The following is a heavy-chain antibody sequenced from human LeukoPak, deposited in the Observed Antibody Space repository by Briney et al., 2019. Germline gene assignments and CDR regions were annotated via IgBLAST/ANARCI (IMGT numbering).Heavy chain of an antibody. CDR3: ARQSYTAYYYYGMDV. J-gene: IGHJ6*02. Sequence: SETLSLTCTVSGGSISSYYWSWIRQPPGKGLEWFGNIYYSGSTNYNPSLKSRVTISVDTSKNQFSLRLSSVTAADTAVYYCARQSYTAYYYYGMDVWGQGTTVTVSS. CDR1: GGSISSYY. D-gene: IGHD3-10*01. V-gene: IGHV4-59*08. CDR2: IYYSGST.